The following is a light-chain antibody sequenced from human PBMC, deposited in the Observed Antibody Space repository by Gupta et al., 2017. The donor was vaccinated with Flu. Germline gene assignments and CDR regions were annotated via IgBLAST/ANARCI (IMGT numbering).Light chain of an antibody. J-gene: IGKJ3*01. Sequence: DIQLTQSPSFLSASVGDRATITCRASQGLSSYLAWYQQKPGKAPKLLIYAASTLQSGVPSRFSGRGSETEFTLTINSLQPEDFATYYCQQLNSYPLTFGPGTKVDIK. V-gene: IGKV1-9*01. CDR2: AAS. CDR3: QQLNSYPLT. CDR1: QGLSSY.